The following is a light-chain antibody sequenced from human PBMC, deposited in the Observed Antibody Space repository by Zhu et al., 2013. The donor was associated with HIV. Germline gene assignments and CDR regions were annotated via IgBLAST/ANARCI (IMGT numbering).Light chain of an antibody. CDR1: QSVSSNY. CDR3: QQFDSYTIT. Sequence: EIVLTQSPGTLSLSPGERATLSCRASQSVSSNYLAWYQQKPGQAPRLLIYGASSRATGVPDRFSGSGSGTDFTLSISRLEPEDFATYYCQQFDSYTITFGQRDDDW. CDR2: GAS. J-gene: IGKJ5*01. V-gene: IGKV3-20*01.